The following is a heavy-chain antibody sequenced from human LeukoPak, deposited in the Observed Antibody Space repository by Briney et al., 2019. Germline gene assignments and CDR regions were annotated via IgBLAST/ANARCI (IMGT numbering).Heavy chain of an antibody. Sequence: PGGSLRLSCAASGFAVSSNYMSWVCQTPGKGLEWVSAISGSGGSTYYADSVKGRFTISRDNSKNTLYLQMNSLRAEDTAVYYCAKDLGVAVAVDYMDVWGKGTTVTVSS. V-gene: IGHV3-23*01. CDR3: AKDLGVAVAVDYMDV. J-gene: IGHJ6*03. CDR1: GFAVSSNY. D-gene: IGHD6-19*01. CDR2: ISGSGGST.